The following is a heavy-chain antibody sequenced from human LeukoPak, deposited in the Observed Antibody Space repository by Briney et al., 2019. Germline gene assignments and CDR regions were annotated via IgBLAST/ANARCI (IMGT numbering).Heavy chain of an antibody. J-gene: IGHJ4*02. D-gene: IGHD5-18*01. V-gene: IGHV4-4*02. CDR3: ARDQEYSYGHFDY. CDR2: IYHSGST. CDR1: GGSISSSNW. Sequence: SETLSLTCAVSGGSISSSNWWSWVRQPPGEGLEWIGEIYHSGSTNYNPSLKSRVTISVDTSKNQFSLKLSSVTAADTAVYYCARDQEYSYGHFDYWGQGTLVTVSS.